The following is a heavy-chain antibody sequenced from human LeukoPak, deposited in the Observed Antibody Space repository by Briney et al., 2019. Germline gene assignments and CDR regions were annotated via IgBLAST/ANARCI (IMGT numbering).Heavy chain of an antibody. CDR2: ISGSGGST. CDR1: GFTFSSYA. J-gene: IGHJ6*03. CDR3: AKPSITGPYYYYYYYMDV. Sequence: PRGSLRLSCAASGFTFSSYAMSWVRQAPGKGLEWVSAISGSGGSTYYADSVKGRFTISRDNSKNTLYLQMNSLRAEDTAVYYCAKPSITGPYYYYYYYMDVWGKGTTVTVSS. D-gene: IGHD1-20*01. V-gene: IGHV3-23*01.